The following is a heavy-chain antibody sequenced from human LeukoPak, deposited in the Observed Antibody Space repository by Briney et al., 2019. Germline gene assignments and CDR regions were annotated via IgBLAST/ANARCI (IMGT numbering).Heavy chain of an antibody. CDR3: ASPLGYCSSTACYGDY. J-gene: IGHJ4*02. CDR1: GGSISSSSYY. V-gene: IGHV4-39*01. CDR2: IYRSGNT. Sequence: SSETLSLTCTVSGGSISSSSYYWGWIRQPPGKGLEWIGSIYRSGNTYYNPSLKSRVTISVDTSKNQFSLKLSSVTAADTAVYYCASPLGYCSSTACYGDYWGQGTLVTVSS. D-gene: IGHD2-2*01.